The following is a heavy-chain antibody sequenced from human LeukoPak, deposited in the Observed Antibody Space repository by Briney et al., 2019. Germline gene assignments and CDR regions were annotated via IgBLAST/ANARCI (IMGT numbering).Heavy chain of an antibody. J-gene: IGHJ4*02. CDR2: INPSGGST. V-gene: IGHV1-46*01. Sequence: ASVKVSCKASGYTFTSYGISWVRQAPGQGLEWMGIINPSGGSTSYAQKFQGRVTMTRDTSTSTVYMELSSLRSEDTAVYYCARDRPLRGYDFWSGYPNFFDYWGQGTLVTVSS. CDR3: ARDRPLRGYDFWSGYPNFFDY. CDR1: GYTFTSYG. D-gene: IGHD3-3*01.